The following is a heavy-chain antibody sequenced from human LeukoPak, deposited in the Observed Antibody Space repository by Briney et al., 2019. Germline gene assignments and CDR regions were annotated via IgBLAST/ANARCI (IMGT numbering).Heavy chain of an antibody. Sequence: GGSLRLSCAASGFTFSSYAMTWVRQAPGKGLEWVSALSGSGGSTYYADSVKGRFTISRDNSKNTLYLQMNSLRAEDTAVYYCARLINNWNDYWGQGTLVTVSS. V-gene: IGHV3-23*01. D-gene: IGHD1-20*01. CDR3: ARLINNWNDY. CDR1: GFTFSSYA. J-gene: IGHJ4*02. CDR2: LSGSGGST.